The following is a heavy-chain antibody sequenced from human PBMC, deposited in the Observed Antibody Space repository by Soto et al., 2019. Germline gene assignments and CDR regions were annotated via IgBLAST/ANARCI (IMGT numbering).Heavy chain of an antibody. D-gene: IGHD6-6*01. CDR2: IYPGDSDT. Sequence: GESLKISCKGSGHSFTSYWIGWVRQMPGKGLEWMGIIYPGDSDTRYSPSFQGQVTISADKSISTAYLQWSSLKASDTAMYYCAGHRRQLVKYYYYGMDVWGQGTTVTVSS. CDR1: GHSFTSYW. J-gene: IGHJ6*02. CDR3: AGHRRQLVKYYYYGMDV. V-gene: IGHV5-51*01.